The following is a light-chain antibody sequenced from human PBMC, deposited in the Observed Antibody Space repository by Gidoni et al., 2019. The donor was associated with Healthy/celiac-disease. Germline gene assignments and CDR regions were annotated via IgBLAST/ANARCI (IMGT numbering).Light chain of an antibody. Sequence: SSELTQDPAVSVALGQTVRITCQGDSPRRYYASWYQQKPGQAPVLVIYGKKHRPSGIPDRFSGSSSGNTASLTITGAQAEDEADYYCNSRDSSGNHPVFGGGTKLTVL. V-gene: IGLV3-19*01. J-gene: IGLJ3*02. CDR3: NSRDSSGNHPV. CDR1: SPRRYY. CDR2: GKK.